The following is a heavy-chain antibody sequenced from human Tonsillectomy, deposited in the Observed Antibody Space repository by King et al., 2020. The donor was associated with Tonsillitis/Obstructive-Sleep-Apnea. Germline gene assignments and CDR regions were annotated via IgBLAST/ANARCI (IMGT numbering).Heavy chain of an antibody. CDR2: IRSDGTAA. CDR3: ATLPGV. CDR1: GFTFSRSW. Sequence: VQLVESGGGLVQPGGTLRLSCAASGFTFSRSWMHWVRQGPGKGLVWVSRIRSDGTAANYADSVRGRFTIPRDNAKNTLYLQMNSLRAEDTAVYYCATLPGVWGKGTTVTVSS. J-gene: IGHJ6*04. D-gene: IGHD2-2*01. V-gene: IGHV3-74*01.